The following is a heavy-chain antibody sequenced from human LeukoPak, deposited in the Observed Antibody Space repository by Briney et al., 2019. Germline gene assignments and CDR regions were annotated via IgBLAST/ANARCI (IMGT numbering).Heavy chain of an antibody. CDR1: GYTFTSYG. J-gene: IGHJ6*03. CDR2: ISAYNGNT. CDR3: ARALAGYYGSGRSYYYYMDV. V-gene: IGHV1-18*01. Sequence: ASVKVSCKASGYTFTSYGISWVRQAPGQGLEWMGWISAYNGNTNYAQKLQGRVTMTTDTSTSTAYMELRSLRSDDTAVYYCARALAGYYGSGRSYYYYMDVWGKGTTVTISS. D-gene: IGHD3-10*01.